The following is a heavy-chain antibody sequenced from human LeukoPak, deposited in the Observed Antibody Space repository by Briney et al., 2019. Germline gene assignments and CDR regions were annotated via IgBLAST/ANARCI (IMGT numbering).Heavy chain of an antibody. V-gene: IGHV4-59*08. Sequence: SETLSLTCAVYGGSFSSYYWSWIRQPPGKGLEWIGYIYYSGSTNYNPSLKSRVTISVDTSKNQFSLKLSSVTAADTALYYCARHGSSWYEKDYFDYWGQGTLVTVSS. J-gene: IGHJ4*02. CDR1: GGSFSSYY. D-gene: IGHD6-13*01. CDR2: IYYSGST. CDR3: ARHGSSWYEKDYFDY.